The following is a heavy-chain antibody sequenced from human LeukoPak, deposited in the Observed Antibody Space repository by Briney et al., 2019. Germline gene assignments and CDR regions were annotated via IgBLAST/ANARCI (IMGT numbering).Heavy chain of an antibody. CDR2: ISAYNGNT. D-gene: IGHD1-7*01. V-gene: IGHV1-18*01. J-gene: IGHJ4*02. CDR1: GYTFTSYG. CDR3: ARDYRLELRDTTGFGY. Sequence: ASVKVSCKASGYTFTSYGISWVRQAPGQGLEWMGWISAYNGNTNYAQKLQGRVTMTTDTSTSTAYMELRSLRSDDTAVYYWARDYRLELRDTTGFGYWGQGTLVTVSS.